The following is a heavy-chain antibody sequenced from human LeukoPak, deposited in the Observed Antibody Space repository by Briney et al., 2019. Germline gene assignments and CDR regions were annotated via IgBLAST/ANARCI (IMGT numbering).Heavy chain of an antibody. D-gene: IGHD3-3*01. CDR1: GGTFSSYA. J-gene: IGHJ6*02. V-gene: IGHV1-8*02. CDR3: VRDKLLYYDFWSGYYSGYGMDV. Sequence: ASVKVSCKASGGTFSSYATNWVRQATGQGLEWMGWMNPNSGNTGYAQKFQGRVTMTRNTSISTAYMELSSLRSEDTAVYYCVRDKLLYYDFWSGYYSGYGMDVWGQGTTVTVSS. CDR2: MNPNSGNT.